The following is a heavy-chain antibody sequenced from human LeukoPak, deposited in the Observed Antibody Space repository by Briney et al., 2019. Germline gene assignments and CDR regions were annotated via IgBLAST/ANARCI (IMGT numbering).Heavy chain of an antibody. Sequence: GASVKVSCKASGYTLTSYGINWMRQAPGQGLEWMGWISTQSGNTNYAQKVQGRLTLTTDRSTNTAYMELRSLRSDDTAVYYCARGAYGDKWGQGTIVTVSS. V-gene: IGHV1-18*01. J-gene: IGHJ4*02. D-gene: IGHD4-17*01. CDR2: ISTQSGNT. CDR1: GYTLTSYG. CDR3: ARGAYGDK.